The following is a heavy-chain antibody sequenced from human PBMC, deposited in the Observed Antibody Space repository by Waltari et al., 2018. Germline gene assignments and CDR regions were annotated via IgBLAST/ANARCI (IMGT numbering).Heavy chain of an antibody. CDR1: GGSISSYY. CDR3: ASTPHCGGDCYYLDY. CDR2: IDTSGST. J-gene: IGHJ4*02. Sequence: QVQLQESGPGLVKPSETLSLTCTVSGGSISSYYWSWIRQPPGKGLEWIGYIDTSGSTNYNPTLKSRVTISVDTSKNQFSLKLSSVTAADTAVYYCASTPHCGGDCYYLDYWGQGTLVTVSS. D-gene: IGHD2-21*01. V-gene: IGHV4-4*09.